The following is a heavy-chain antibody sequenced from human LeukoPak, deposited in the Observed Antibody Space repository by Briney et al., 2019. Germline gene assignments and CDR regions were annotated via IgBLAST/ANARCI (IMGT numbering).Heavy chain of an antibody. CDR2: PIFGTA. J-gene: IGHJ4*02. V-gene: IGHV1-69*01. Sequence: PIFGTANYAQKFQGRVTITADESTSTAYMELSSLRSEDTAVYYCAGGGAYYYDSSGYLPHWGQGTLVTVSS. CDR3: AGGGAYYYDSSGYLPH. D-gene: IGHD3-22*01.